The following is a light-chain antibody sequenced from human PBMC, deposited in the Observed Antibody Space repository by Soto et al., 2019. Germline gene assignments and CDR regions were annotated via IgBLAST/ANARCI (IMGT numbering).Light chain of an antibody. CDR3: CSYATPRQ. CDR1: SNDVGGYDY. V-gene: IGLV2-14*01. J-gene: IGLJ2*01. Sequence: QSALTQPASVSGSPGQSITISCSGTSNDVGGYDYVSWYQQHPGKAPKLVIYEVSNRPSWVSNRFSGSKSGNMASLTISGLQAEDEAEYYCCSYATPRQFGGGTKVTVL. CDR2: EVS.